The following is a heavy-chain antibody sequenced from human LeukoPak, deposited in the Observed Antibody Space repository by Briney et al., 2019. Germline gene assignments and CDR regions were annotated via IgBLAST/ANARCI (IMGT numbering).Heavy chain of an antibody. CDR2: IYYSGST. D-gene: IGHD3-10*01. V-gene: IGHV4-59*08. CDR1: GGSISSYY. Sequence: PSETLSLTCTVCGGSISSYYWSWIRQPPGKGLEWIGYIYYSGSTNYNPSLKSRVTISVDTSKNQFSLKLSSVTAADTAVYYCARLLFEVRGVISPYGMDVWGQGTTVTVSS. CDR3: ARLLFEVRGVISPYGMDV. J-gene: IGHJ6*02.